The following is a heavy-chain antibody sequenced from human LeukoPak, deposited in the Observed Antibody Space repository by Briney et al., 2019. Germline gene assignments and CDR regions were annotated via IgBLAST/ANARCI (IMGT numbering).Heavy chain of an antibody. J-gene: IGHJ3*02. CDR3: ARGLYYYDSSGYHADPLYDAFDI. D-gene: IGHD3-22*01. V-gene: IGHV4-34*01. CDR2: INQSGST. Sequence: SETLSLTCVLYGGSSSGYYWSWIRQPPGKGLEWIGEINQSGSTNYNPSLKSRVTILVDTSKNQFSLKLSSVTAADTAVYYCARGLYYYDSSGYHADPLYDAFDIWGQGTMVTVSS. CDR1: GGSSSGYY.